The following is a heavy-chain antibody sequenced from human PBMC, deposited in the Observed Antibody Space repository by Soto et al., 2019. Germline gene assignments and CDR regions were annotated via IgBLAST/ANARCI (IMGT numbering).Heavy chain of an antibody. CDR1: GFSFSDHY. Sequence: PGGSLRLSCAASGFSFSDHYMDWVRQAPGKGLEWLGRIRNKANGYTTEYAASVRGRISISRDDAKNSLFLQVTNVKIEETAVYFCAKEATNDQWELLHFDSWGQGNLVTVSS. CDR3: AKEATNDQWELLHFDS. J-gene: IGHJ4*02. CDR2: IRNKANGYTT. D-gene: IGHD1-26*01. V-gene: IGHV3-72*01.